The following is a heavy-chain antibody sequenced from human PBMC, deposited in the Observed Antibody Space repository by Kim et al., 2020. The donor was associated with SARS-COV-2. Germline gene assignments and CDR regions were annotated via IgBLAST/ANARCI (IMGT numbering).Heavy chain of an antibody. CDR3: ARQRGFWNEGGFFDF. Sequence: SETLSLTCTVSGGSMTSTSHYWAWVRQAPGKGLEWLGSMHFSGTTYYNPSLENRVATSVDTFNNQFSLDLNSVTAADTAIYYCARQRGFWNEGGFFDFWGRGALVAVSS. J-gene: IGHJ4*02. D-gene: IGHD1-1*01. CDR1: GGSMTSTSHY. V-gene: IGHV4-39*01. CDR2: MHFSGTT.